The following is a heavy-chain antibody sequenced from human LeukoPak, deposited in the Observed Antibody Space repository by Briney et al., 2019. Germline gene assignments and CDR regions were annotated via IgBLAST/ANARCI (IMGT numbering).Heavy chain of an antibody. Sequence: SETLSLTCTVSGGSISSYYWSWIRQPPGKGLEWIGYIYYRGSTNYNPSLKSRVTISVDTSKNQFSLKLSSVTAADTAVYYCARKSSSGWNNWYFDLWGRGTLVTVSS. D-gene: IGHD6-19*01. CDR3: ARKSSSGWNNWYFDL. J-gene: IGHJ2*01. CDR2: IYYRGST. CDR1: GGSISSYY. V-gene: IGHV4-59*01.